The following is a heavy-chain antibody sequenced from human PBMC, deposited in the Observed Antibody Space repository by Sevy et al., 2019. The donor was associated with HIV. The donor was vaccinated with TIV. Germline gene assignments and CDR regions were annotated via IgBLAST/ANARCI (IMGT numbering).Heavy chain of an antibody. CDR2: VDNDGSGT. CDR1: GFTFTNYW. Sequence: GSLRLSCAASGFTFTNYWMHWVRQAPGKGLVWVSRVDNDGSGTNYADSVKGRFTIYRDNAKNTVYLQMNSLRAEDTAVYYCTRDMYGIDYWGQGTLVTVSS. D-gene: IGHD2-8*01. CDR3: TRDMYGIDY. J-gene: IGHJ4*02. V-gene: IGHV3-74*01.